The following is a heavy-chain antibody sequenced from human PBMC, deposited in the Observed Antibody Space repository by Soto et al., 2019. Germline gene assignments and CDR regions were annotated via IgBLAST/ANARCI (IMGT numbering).Heavy chain of an antibody. V-gene: IGHV5-51*01. CDR2: IYPGDSDT. CDR3: ARHTPDYRESLIDY. J-gene: IGHJ4*02. D-gene: IGHD3-10*01. Sequence: GEALKISCKGSGYSFTIYWIGGVRQMPGKGLEWMGIIYPGDSDTRYSPSFQGQVTISADKSISTAYLQWSSLKASDTAMDYCARHTPDYRESLIDYWGQGPLVTVSS. CDR1: GYSFTIYW.